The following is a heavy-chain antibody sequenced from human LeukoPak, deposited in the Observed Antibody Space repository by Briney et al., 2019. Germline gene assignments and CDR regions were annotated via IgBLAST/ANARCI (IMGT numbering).Heavy chain of an antibody. CDR1: GFTFSSYA. J-gene: IGHJ4*02. D-gene: IGHD3-3*01. CDR2: ISGSGCST. V-gene: IGHV3-23*01. Sequence: GGSLRLSCAASGFTFSSYAMSWVRQAPGKGLEWVSAISGSGCSTYYADSVKGRFTISRDNSKNTLYLQMNSLRAEDTAVYYWAKDYGDCDFWSGYPKTSNFDYWGQGTLVTVSS. CDR3: AKDYGDCDFWSGYPKTSNFDY.